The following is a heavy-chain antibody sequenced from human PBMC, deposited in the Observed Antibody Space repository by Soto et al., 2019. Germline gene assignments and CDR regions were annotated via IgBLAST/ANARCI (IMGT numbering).Heavy chain of an antibody. Sequence: SETLSLTCTVSGDSISSGDYYWSWIRQPPGKGLEWIGCIYYSGSTYYNPSLKRRVTISVDRSKNQFSLKLSSVTAADTAVYYCARAGDSSSPVAFGSWGQGTLVT. V-gene: IGHV4-30-4*01. CDR2: IYYSGST. CDR3: ARAGDSSSPVAFGS. D-gene: IGHD6-13*01. CDR1: GDSISSGDYY. J-gene: IGHJ5*01.